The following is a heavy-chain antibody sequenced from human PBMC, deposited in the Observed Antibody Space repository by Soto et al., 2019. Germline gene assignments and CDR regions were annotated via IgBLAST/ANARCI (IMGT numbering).Heavy chain of an antibody. D-gene: IGHD3-22*01. CDR1: GFTFSSQS. CDR3: AKSDSSRWFHYFQH. V-gene: IGHV3-23*01. Sequence: EVQLLESGGGLVQPGGSLRLSCAASGFTFSSQSMSWVRQAPGKGLEWVSGISARGDGTFYADSVKGRFTISRDTSKNTLYLQMNSLRAEDTAVHYCAKSDSSRWFHYFQHWGQGTLVTVSS. CDR2: ISARGDGT. J-gene: IGHJ1*01.